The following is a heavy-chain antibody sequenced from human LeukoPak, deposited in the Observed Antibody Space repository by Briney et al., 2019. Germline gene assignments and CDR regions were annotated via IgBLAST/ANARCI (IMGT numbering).Heavy chain of an antibody. V-gene: IGHV4-30-4*01. CDR1: GDYISSGENY. CDR2: IFYSGST. J-gene: IGHJ4*02. Sequence: SQTLSLTCTVSGDYISSGENYWTWIRQPPGKGLEWIGNIFYSGSTSYNPSLKSRVTISVDTSKNQFSLRLSPVTAADTAVYYCARHKALTTFWGQGTLVTVSS. CDR3: ARHKALTTF. D-gene: IGHD2/OR15-2a*01.